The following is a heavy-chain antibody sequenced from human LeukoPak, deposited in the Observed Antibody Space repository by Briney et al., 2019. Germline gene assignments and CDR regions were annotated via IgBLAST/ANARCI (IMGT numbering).Heavy chain of an antibody. Sequence: GGSLRLSCAASGFIFSNYEINWVRRAPGKGLEWISYISGSGTTIYYADSVKGRFTVSRDNANNSLYLQIYSPRAEDTAVYYCARGVGLGIFDYWGHGALVTVSS. CDR1: GFIFSNYE. CDR3: ARGVGLGIFDY. V-gene: IGHV3-48*03. J-gene: IGHJ4*01. CDR2: ISGSGTTI. D-gene: IGHD7-27*01.